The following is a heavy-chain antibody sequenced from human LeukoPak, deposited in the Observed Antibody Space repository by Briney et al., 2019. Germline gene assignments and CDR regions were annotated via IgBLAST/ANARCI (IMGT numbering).Heavy chain of an antibody. CDR1: GGSISSYY. V-gene: IGHV4-4*07. CDR3: AREGLELLYPDNWFDP. Sequence: SEALSLTCPVSGGSISSYYWSWIRPPAGKGLEWIWRIYTSGSTNYNPSLQRRVTMSVDTSKNQFSLKLSSVTAADTAVYYCAREGLELLYPDNWFDPWDQGTLDTVSS. CDR2: IYTSGST. D-gene: IGHD1-7*01. J-gene: IGHJ5*02.